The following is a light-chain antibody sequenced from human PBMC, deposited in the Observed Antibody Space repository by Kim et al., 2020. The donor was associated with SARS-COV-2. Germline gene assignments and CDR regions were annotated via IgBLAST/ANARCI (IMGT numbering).Light chain of an antibody. CDR1: QGLSNY. V-gene: IGKV1-27*01. Sequence: ASVGDRVTITCRARQGLSNYLAWYQQKPGKVPKLLIYAASALQSGVPSRFSGSGSGTDFTLPISSLQPLDVATYYCQKYNSAPRTFGQGTTVEIK. CDR2: AAS. J-gene: IGKJ1*01. CDR3: QKYNSAPRT.